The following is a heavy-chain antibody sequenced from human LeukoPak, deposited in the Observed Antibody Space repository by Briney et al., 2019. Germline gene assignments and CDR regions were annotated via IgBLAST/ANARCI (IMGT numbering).Heavy chain of an antibody. Sequence: SETLSLTCTVSGFSVSSGSYYWSWLRQPPGKGLEWIVYIYYSGSTNYNPSLKRRITISVDTSKNQFSLKLSSVTAADPAVYYCARVTRPGWFGELFGACDIWGQGTMVTVSS. V-gene: IGHV4-61*01. CDR1: GFSVSSGSYY. J-gene: IGHJ3*02. CDR3: ARVTRPGWFGELFGACDI. D-gene: IGHD3-10*01. CDR2: IYYSGST.